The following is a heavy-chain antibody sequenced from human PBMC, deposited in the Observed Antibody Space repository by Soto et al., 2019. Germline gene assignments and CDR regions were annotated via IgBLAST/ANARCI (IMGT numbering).Heavy chain of an antibody. J-gene: IGHJ5*02. CDR1: GGSFSGYY. Sequence: SGTLALTCAVYGGSFSGYYWSWIRQPPGKGLEWIGEINHSGSTNYNPSLKSRVTISVDTSKNQFSLKLSSVTAADTAVYYCATTRALSYSYGYVFPRPPWFDPWGQGTLVTVSS. CDR3: ATTRALSYSYGYVFPRPPWFDP. CDR2: INHSGST. D-gene: IGHD5-18*01. V-gene: IGHV4-34*01.